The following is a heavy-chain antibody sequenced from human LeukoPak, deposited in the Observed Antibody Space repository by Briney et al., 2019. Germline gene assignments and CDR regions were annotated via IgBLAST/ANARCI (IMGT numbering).Heavy chain of an antibody. J-gene: IGHJ4*02. V-gene: IGHV1-8*02. D-gene: IGHD5-24*01. CDR1: GYTLKNYD. CDR2: INLNSDNT. Sequence: ASLKVSPKASGYTLKNYDINWVPQTTRQGLESMGWINLNSDNTGTAQKFQDRVSMTRDTSINTAYMELTSLRSGDTGVYFCARATPGGLHGYSFDYWGQGTVVTVYS. CDR3: ARATPGGLHGYSFDY.